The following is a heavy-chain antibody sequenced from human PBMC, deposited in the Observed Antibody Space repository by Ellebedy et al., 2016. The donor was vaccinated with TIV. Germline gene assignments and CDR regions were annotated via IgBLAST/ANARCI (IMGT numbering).Heavy chain of an antibody. J-gene: IGHJ4*02. CDR3: ARQGHSSGWYVGEYYFDY. D-gene: IGHD6-19*01. V-gene: IGHV4-59*05. CDR2: IYYSGST. CDR1: GGSIRSYY. Sequence: MPSETLSLTCTVSGGSIRSYYWSWIRQPPGRGLEWIGSIYYSGSTYYNPSLKSRVTISVDTSKNQFSLKLSSVTAADTAVYYCARQGHSSGWYVGEYYFDYWGQGTLLTVSS.